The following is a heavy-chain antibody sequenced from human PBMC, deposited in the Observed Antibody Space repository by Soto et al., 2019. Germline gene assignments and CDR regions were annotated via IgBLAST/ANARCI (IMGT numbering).Heavy chain of an antibody. CDR3: ARRAVGTTLDFDY. J-gene: IGHJ4*02. CDR1: GYTFSSYG. V-gene: IGHV1-18*01. CDR2: ISAYNGNT. Sequence: QVQLVQSGAEVKKPGASVKVSCKASGYTFSSYGISWVRQAPGQGLEWMGWISAYNGNTKYAQKIQCRVTMTTDTSTSTGYMELRSLRSDDTAVYSCARRAVGTTLDFDYWGQGTLVTVSS. D-gene: IGHD1-26*01.